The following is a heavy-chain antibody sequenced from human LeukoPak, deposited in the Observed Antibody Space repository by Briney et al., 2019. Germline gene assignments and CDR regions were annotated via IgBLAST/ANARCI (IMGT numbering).Heavy chain of an antibody. J-gene: IGHJ4*02. V-gene: IGHV3-23*01. CDR3: VKLVGVGELFWGHFLEDF. CDR1: GFPFSSYA. Sequence: GGSLRLSCAASGFPFSSYAMSWVRQAPGKGLEWVSAISGSGDSTYYADSVKGRFTISRDNSKNTLYLQMNSLRAEDTAVYYCVKLVGVGELFWGHFLEDFWGRGTLVTVSS. D-gene: IGHD3-10*01. CDR2: ISGSGDST.